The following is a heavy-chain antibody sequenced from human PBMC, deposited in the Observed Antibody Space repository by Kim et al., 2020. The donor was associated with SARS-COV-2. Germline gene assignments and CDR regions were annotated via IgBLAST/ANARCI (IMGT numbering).Heavy chain of an antibody. CDR2: INHSGST. Sequence: SETLSLTCAVYGGSFSGYYWSWIRQPPGKGLEWIGEINHSGSTNYNPSLKSRVTISVDTSKNQFSLKLSSVTAADTAVYYCARGPSDYSSSSRVGFYFDYWGQGTLVTVSS. CDR1: GGSFSGYY. CDR3: ARGPSDYSSSSRVGFYFDY. V-gene: IGHV4-34*01. J-gene: IGHJ4*02. D-gene: IGHD6-6*01.